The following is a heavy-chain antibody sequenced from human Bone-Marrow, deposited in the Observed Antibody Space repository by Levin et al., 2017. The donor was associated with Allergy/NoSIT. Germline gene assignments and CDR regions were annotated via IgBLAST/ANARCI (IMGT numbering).Heavy chain of an antibody. Sequence: SETLSLTCTVSGGSVSGKYWTWIRQPPQKPLEWIGYVSDSGITRYNPSLESRVTMSADTSRNQISLMLRSVTAADTATYFCARVYTYEFVLGGYSSPHTFDFWGQGIRVTVSS. CDR1: GGSVSGKY. CDR3: ARVYTYEFVLGGYSSPHTFDF. V-gene: IGHV4-59*02. J-gene: IGHJ4*02. CDR2: VSDSGIT. D-gene: IGHD3-16*01.